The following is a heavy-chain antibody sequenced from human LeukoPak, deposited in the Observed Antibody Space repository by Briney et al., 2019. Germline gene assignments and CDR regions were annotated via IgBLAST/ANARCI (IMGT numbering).Heavy chain of an antibody. D-gene: IGHD5-18*01. J-gene: IGHJ3*02. CDR1: GGSISSYY. CDR2: IYTSGST. V-gene: IGHV4-4*07. CDR3: ARENAAMVLDAFDI. Sequence: PSETLSLTCTVSGGSISSYYWSWIRQPPGKGLEWIGRIYTSGSTNYNPSLKSRVTMSVDTSKNQFSLKLSSVTAADTAVYYCARENAAMVLDAFDIWGQGTMVTVSS.